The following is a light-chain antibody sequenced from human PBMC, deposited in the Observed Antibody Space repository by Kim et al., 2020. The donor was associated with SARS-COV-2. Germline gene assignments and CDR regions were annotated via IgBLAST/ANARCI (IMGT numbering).Light chain of an antibody. CDR2: DAS. V-gene: IGKV3-11*01. CDR1: RSSSNY. J-gene: IGKJ1*01. CDR3: QQRGNLPWT. Sequence: EVVLTQSPATLSLSPGERATLSCRASRSSSNYLAWYQQQPGQTPRLLISDASDRATGIPVRFRGSGSGTDFTLTISSLRPEECAVYYCQQRGNLPWTSGQGTNVEI.